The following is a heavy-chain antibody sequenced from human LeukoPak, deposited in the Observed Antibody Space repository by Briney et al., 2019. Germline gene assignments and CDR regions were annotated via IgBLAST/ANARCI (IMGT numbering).Heavy chain of an antibody. J-gene: IGHJ5*02. D-gene: IGHD5-18*01. V-gene: IGHV4-38-2*01. CDR2: IFHSGST. CDR1: GDSITSGYY. Sequence: PSETLSLTCVVSGDSITSGYYWAWIRQPPGKGLEWIGSIFHSGSTYRNPSLRSRDTISLNTSKNQISLILSSMTAADTAVYYCARSSSVDTALVGVHWFDPWGQGTLVTVSS. CDR3: ARSSSVDTALVGVHWFDP.